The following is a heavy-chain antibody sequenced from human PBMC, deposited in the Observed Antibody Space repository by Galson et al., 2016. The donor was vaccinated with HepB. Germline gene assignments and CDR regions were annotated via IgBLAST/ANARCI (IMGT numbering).Heavy chain of an antibody. V-gene: IGHV3-11*05. D-gene: IGHD6-13*01. CDR2: INTIGYT. CDR3: ARVRASSWSLLDS. CDR1: GFTFSDYY. Sequence: SLRLSCAASGFTFSDYYMTWIRQAPGKGLEWVSYINTIGYTNSGDSVKGRFTISRDNSKSTLHLQMNSLRAEDTAVYYCARVRASSWSLLDSWGQGTLVTVSS. J-gene: IGHJ4*02.